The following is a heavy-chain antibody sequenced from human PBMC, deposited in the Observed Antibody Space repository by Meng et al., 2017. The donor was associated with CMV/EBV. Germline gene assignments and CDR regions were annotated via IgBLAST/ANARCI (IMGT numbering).Heavy chain of an antibody. CDR1: GGSVSSGSYY. D-gene: IGHD3-16*01. J-gene: IGHJ4*02. CDR2: IYYSGST. Sequence: SETLSLTCTVSGGSVSSGSYYWSWIRQPPGKGLEWIGYIYYSGSTNYNPSLKSRVTISVDTSKNQFSLKLSSVTATDTAVYYCARVSRPLWDITLGGYFDYWGQGTLVTVSS. CDR3: ARVSRPLWDITLGGYFDY. V-gene: IGHV4-61*01.